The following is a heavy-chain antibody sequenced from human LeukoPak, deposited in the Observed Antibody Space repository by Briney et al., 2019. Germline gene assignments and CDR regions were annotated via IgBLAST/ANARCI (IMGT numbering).Heavy chain of an antibody. CDR2: ISSSGTTI. CDR3: ARSSGTYHFDY. D-gene: IGHD1-26*01. Sequence: GGSLGLSCAASGFTFSSYEMNWVRQAPGKGLEWVSYISSSGTTIYYADSVKGRFTISRDNAKNSLFLQVNSLRAEDTAVYYCARSSGTYHFDYWGRGTGVTVSS. CDR1: GFTFSSYE. J-gene: IGHJ4*02. V-gene: IGHV3-48*03.